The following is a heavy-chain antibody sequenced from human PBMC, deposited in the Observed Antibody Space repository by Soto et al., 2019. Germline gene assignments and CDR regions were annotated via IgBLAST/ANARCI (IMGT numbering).Heavy chain of an antibody. D-gene: IGHD4-4*01. Sequence: SMKLSSKAFGYRLHNSHMNGVRQAPGQGLEWMGWMNPNSGDTGYAQKFQGRVTMTMITSINTDYMELSNLKSEDTAVYYCARARTTLGTNDYWGQGTVVTVPS. CDR3: ARARTTLGTNDY. CDR1: GYRLHNSH. CDR2: MNPNSGDT. V-gene: IGHV1-8*01. J-gene: IGHJ4*02.